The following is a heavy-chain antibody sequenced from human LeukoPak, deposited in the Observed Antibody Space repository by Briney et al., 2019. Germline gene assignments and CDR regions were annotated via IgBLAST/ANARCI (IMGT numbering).Heavy chain of an antibody. D-gene: IGHD2-15*01. Sequence: GESLKISCKGSGYSFTSYWIGWVRQMPGKGLEWMGIIYPGDSDTRCSPSFQGQVTISADKSNSTAYLQWSSLKASDTAMYYCARVVVAATGHYYYGMDVWGQGTTVTVSS. CDR2: IYPGDSDT. CDR1: GYSFTSYW. V-gene: IGHV5-51*01. J-gene: IGHJ6*02. CDR3: ARVVVAATGHYYYGMDV.